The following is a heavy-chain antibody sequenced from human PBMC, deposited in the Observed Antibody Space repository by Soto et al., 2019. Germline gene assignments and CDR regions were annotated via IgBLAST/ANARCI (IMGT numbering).Heavy chain of an antibody. CDR3: RIQVLDAFDI. V-gene: IGHV3-73*01. CDR1: GFTFSGSA. CDR2: IRSKANSYAT. Sequence: GESLKISCAASGFTFSGSAMHWVRQASGKGLEWVGRIRSKANSYATAYAASVKGRFTISRDDSKNTAYLQMNSLKTEDTAVYYCRIQVLDAFDIWGQGTMVTVSS. J-gene: IGHJ3*02.